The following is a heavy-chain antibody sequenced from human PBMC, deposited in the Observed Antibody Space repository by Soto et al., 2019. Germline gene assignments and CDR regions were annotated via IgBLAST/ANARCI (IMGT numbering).Heavy chain of an antibody. CDR3: ARALAVALIDY. J-gene: IGHJ4*02. Sequence: QVQLVQSGAEVKKPGASVKVSCKASGYTFTSYGISWVRQAPGQGLEWMGWISAYNGNTKYAQKLQGRVTMTTDTSTSTASRELRSLRSDDTAVYYCARALAVALIDYWGQGTLVTVSS. CDR1: GYTFTSYG. D-gene: IGHD6-19*01. CDR2: ISAYNGNT. V-gene: IGHV1-18*01.